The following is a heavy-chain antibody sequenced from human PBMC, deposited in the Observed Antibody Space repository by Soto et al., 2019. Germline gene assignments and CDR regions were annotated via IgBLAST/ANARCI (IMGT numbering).Heavy chain of an antibody. V-gene: IGHV3-23*01. Sequence: GGSLRLSCAASGFTFGNYFMNWVRQAPGKGLEWVSDISSNGGRTHYADSVRGRFTISRDNSRNTLYLQMSSLRAEDTALYYCAKDLHLCGMDVWGKGTPATVSS. D-gene: IGHD2-21*01. CDR2: ISSNGGRT. CDR3: AKDLHLCGMDV. J-gene: IGHJ6*04. CDR1: GFTFGNYF.